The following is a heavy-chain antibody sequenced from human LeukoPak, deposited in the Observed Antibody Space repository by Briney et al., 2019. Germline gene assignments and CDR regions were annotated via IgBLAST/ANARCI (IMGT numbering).Heavy chain of an antibody. D-gene: IGHD6-13*01. Sequence: SETLSLTCAVSGGSISSSNWWSWVRQPPGKGLEWIGEIYHSGSTSYNPSLKSRVTISVDKSKNQFSLKLSSVTAADTAVYYCASGPSSWYRYFQHWGQGTLVTVSS. CDR2: IYHSGST. V-gene: IGHV4-4*02. CDR1: GGSISSSNW. J-gene: IGHJ1*01. CDR3: ASGPSSWYRYFQH.